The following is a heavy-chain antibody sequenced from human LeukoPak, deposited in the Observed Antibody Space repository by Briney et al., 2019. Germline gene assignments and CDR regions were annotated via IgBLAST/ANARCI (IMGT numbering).Heavy chain of an antibody. D-gene: IGHD2-21*01. Sequence: KASETLSLTCAVYGGSFSGYYWSWIRQPPGKGLEWIGEINHSGSTNYNPSLKSRVSISVDTSKNQFSLKLSSVTAADTAVYYCARGGGAYSPNWFDPWGQGTLVIVSS. CDR3: ARGGGAYSPNWFDP. J-gene: IGHJ5*02. CDR1: GGSFSGYY. V-gene: IGHV4-34*01. CDR2: INHSGST.